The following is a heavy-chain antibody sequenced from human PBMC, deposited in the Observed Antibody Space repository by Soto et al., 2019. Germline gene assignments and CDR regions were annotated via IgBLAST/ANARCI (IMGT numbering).Heavy chain of an antibody. D-gene: IGHD2-2*01. CDR2: INHSGST. J-gene: IGHJ4*02. CDR3: ARADCSSTSCYVGDY. CDR1: GGSFSGYY. Sequence: QVQLQQWGAGLLKPSETLSLTCAVYGGSFSGYYWSWIRQPPGKGLEWIGEINHSGSTNYNPSLKSRVTISVDTSKNPFSLKLSSVTAADTAVYYCARADCSSTSCYVGDYWGQGTLVTVSS. V-gene: IGHV4-34*01.